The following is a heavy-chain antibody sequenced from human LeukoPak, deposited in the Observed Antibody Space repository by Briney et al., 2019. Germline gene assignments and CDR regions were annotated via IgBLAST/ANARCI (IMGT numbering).Heavy chain of an antibody. Sequence: SETLSLTCTVSGASISNSAYYWLWIRQPPGEGLECIGTVHYSGSTFYNPSLKSRVNISVDTSKNQFSLQLSSVTAADTAVYYCARVYCAGGSCYYPPDFWGQGTLVTVSS. CDR2: VHYSGST. CDR3: ARVYCAGGSCYYPPDF. J-gene: IGHJ4*02. D-gene: IGHD2-15*01. CDR1: GASISNSAYY. V-gene: IGHV4-39*01.